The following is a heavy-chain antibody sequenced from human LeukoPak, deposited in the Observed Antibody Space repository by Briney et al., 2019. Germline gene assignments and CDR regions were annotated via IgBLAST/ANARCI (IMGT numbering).Heavy chain of an antibody. J-gene: IGHJ3*02. CDR1: GYTFTTYW. CDR3: ARLGSNTWKDAFDI. Sequence: GESLKISCKGSGYTFTTYWIGWVRQMPGKGLEWVGIIYPGDSDTRYNTSVQGQVSISADKSISTAYLQWSSLKASDTAMYYCARLGSNTWKDAFDIWGQGTMVTVSS. V-gene: IGHV5-51*01. CDR2: IYPGDSDT. D-gene: IGHD6-13*01.